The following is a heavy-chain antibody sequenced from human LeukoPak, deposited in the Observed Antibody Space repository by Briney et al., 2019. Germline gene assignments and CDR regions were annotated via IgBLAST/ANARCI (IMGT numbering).Heavy chain of an antibody. CDR1: GYSISSGYY. J-gene: IGHJ4*02. CDR3: AREGYSYDFDY. V-gene: IGHV4-38-2*02. Sequence: SETLSLTCTVSGYSISSGYYWGWIRPPPGKGLEWIGSIYHSGSTYYNPSLKSRVTISVDTSKNQFSLKLSSVTAADTAVYYCAREGYSYDFDYWGQGTLVTVSS. CDR2: IYHSGST. D-gene: IGHD5-18*01.